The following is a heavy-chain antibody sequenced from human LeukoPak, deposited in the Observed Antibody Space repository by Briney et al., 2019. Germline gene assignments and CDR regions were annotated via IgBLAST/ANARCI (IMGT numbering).Heavy chain of an antibody. D-gene: IGHD1-26*01. CDR3: ARDSLSGSQDY. CDR2: IKRDGSEK. CDR1: GFTFSGYW. V-gene: IGHV3-7*01. J-gene: IGHJ4*02. Sequence: GGSLRLSCAASGFTFSGYWMSWVRQAPGKGLEWVANIKRDGSEKYYVDSVKGRFTISRDNAKNSLYLQMNSLRAEDTAVYYCARDSLSGSQDYWGQGPLVTVSS.